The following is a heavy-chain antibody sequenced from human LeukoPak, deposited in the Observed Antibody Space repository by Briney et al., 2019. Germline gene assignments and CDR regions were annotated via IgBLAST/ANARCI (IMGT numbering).Heavy chain of an antibody. CDR3: ARFGFGELYDAFDI. J-gene: IGHJ3*02. CDR1: GFTFSSYS. CDR2: ISSSSSYI. V-gene: IGHV3-21*01. D-gene: IGHD3-10*01. Sequence: GGSLRLSCAASGFTFSSYSMNWVRQAPGKGLEWVSSISSSSSYIYYADSVKGRFTISRYNAKNSLYLQMNSLRAEDTAVYYCARFGFGELYDAFDIWGQGTMVTVSS.